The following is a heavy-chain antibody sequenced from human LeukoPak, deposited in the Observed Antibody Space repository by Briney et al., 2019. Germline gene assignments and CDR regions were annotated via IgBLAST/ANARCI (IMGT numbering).Heavy chain of an antibody. CDR1: GFTFSSYV. J-gene: IGHJ4*02. D-gene: IGHD4-17*01. CDR3: AKGRPYGDYVSDFDY. V-gene: IGHV3-23*01. CDR2: ISASGATT. Sequence: GGSLRLSCAASGFTFSSYVMSWVRQTPGKGLEWVSYISASGATTYFADSVKGRFTISRDNSKNTLYPQMNSLRAEDTAVYYCAKGRPYGDYVSDFDYWGQGTLVTVSS.